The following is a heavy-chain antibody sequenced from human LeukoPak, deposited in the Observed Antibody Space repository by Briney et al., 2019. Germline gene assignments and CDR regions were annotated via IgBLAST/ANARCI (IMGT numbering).Heavy chain of an antibody. V-gene: IGHV4-34*01. D-gene: IGHD1-26*01. CDR3: AIDRGAVGATDI. Sequence: SETLSLTCAVYGGSSSGYYWSWIRQPPGKGLEWIGEINHSGSANYNPSLKSRVTISVDTSKNQFSLALRSMTAADTATYYCAIDRGAVGATDIWGQGTMVTVSS. J-gene: IGHJ3*02. CDR1: GGSSSGYY. CDR2: INHSGSA.